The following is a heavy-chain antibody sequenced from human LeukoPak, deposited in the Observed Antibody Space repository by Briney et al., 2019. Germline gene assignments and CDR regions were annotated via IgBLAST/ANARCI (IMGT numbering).Heavy chain of an antibody. CDR1: GGSVAMTTYY. V-gene: IGHV4-39*07. Sequence: KASETLSLTCTVSGGSVAMTTYYWGWIRQPPGKGLEWIGSIYSSGNTYFNPSLKSRITMSVDTSKNQFSLRLSSVTAADTAVYFCAGAPLTRTSTMTTVTTIGGSLDYWGQGTLVTVSS. CDR2: IYSSGNT. D-gene: IGHD4-17*01. CDR3: AGAPLTRTSTMTTVTTIGGSLDY. J-gene: IGHJ4*02.